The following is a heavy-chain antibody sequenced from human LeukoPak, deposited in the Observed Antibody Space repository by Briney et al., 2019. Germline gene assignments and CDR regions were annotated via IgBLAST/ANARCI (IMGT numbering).Heavy chain of an antibody. D-gene: IGHD5-18*01. J-gene: IGHJ5*02. CDR3: ARGGKLEPTAMAS. CDR2: ISGSGGST. CDR1: GFTFSSYA. V-gene: IGHV3-23*01. Sequence: GESLRLSCAASGFTFSSYAMSWVRQAPGKGLEWVSAISGSGGSTYYADSVKGRFTISRDNAKNMLYLQINSLSVEDTAIYYCARGGKLEPTAMASWGQGSLVVVS.